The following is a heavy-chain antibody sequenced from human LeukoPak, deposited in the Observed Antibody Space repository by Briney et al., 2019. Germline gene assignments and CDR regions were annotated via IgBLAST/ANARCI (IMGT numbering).Heavy chain of an antibody. V-gene: IGHV4-39*01. CDR2: IYYTGST. J-gene: IGHJ4*02. D-gene: IGHD1-26*01. CDR1: GASISGGTYY. Sequence: SETLSLTCRVSGASISGGTYYWGWLRQPPGKGLEWIGSIYYTGSTYDNPSLKSRVTISVDTSKNQLSLKLSSVTAADTAVYYCARRGGSARAFDYWGQGTLVTVSS. CDR3: ARRGGSARAFDY.